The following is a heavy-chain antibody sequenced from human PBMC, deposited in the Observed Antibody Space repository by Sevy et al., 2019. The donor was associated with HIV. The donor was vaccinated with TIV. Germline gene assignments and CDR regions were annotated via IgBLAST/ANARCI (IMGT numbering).Heavy chain of an antibody. D-gene: IGHD5-18*01. Sequence: GGYLRLSCAASGFTFSNYFINWVRQAPGKGLEWVSSISSGSSYIFYSDSVKGRFTISRDNAKNSLYLHMNSLRAEDTAVYYCARDEYSYASGFDYWGQGTLVTVSS. CDR1: GFTFSNYF. CDR2: ISSGSSYI. J-gene: IGHJ4*02. V-gene: IGHV3-21*01. CDR3: ARDEYSYASGFDY.